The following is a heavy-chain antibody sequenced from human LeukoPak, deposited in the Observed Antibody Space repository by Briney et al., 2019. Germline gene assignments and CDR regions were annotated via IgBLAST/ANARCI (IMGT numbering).Heavy chain of an antibody. V-gene: IGHV3-23*01. CDR1: GFTFSSYA. J-gene: IGHJ4*02. Sequence: GGSLGLSCAASGFTFSSYAMSWVRQAPGKGLEWISAISGSGGSTYYADSVKDRFTISRDNSKDTLYLQMNSLRADDTAVYFCAARKPYWGQGTLVTVSS. D-gene: IGHD6-6*01. CDR2: ISGSGGST. CDR3: AARKPY.